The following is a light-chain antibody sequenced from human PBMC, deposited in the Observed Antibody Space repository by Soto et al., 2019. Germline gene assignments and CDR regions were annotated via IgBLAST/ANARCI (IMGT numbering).Light chain of an antibody. CDR1: QSVSSY. Sequence: EIVLKHSPATLSLSPCERATLSFSASQSVSSYLAWYQQKPGQAPRLLIYDASNRATGIPARFSGSGSGTDFTLTISSLEPEDFAVYYCQQRSNWPPITFGQGTRLEIK. V-gene: IGKV3-11*01. CDR3: QQRSNWPPIT. CDR2: DAS. J-gene: IGKJ5*01.